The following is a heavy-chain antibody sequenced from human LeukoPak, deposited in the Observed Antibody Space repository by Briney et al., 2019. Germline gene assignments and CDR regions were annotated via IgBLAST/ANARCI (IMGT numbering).Heavy chain of an antibody. J-gene: IGHJ4*02. V-gene: IGHV4-59*08. CDR3: ARRKVGVYYFDY. Sequence: SETLSLTCTVSGGSISSHYWNWIRQPPGKGLEWIGYIYYSGSTNYNPSLKSRVTISVDTSKIQFSLKLNSVTAADTAVYFCARRKVGVYYFDYWGQGTLVTVSS. D-gene: IGHD1-26*01. CDR2: IYYSGST. CDR1: GGSISSHY.